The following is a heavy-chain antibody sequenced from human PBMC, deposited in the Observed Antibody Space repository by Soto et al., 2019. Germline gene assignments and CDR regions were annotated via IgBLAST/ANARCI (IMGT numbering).Heavy chain of an antibody. D-gene: IGHD2-2*01. Sequence: EVQLVESGGGLVQPGGSLRLSCAASGFTFSSYWMSWVRQAPGKGLGWVANIKQDGSEKYYVDSVKGRFTISRDNAKNSLYLQMNSLRAEDTAVYYCARGPYCSSTSCYPYYYFMDVWGKGTTVTVSS. J-gene: IGHJ6*03. CDR3: ARGPYCSSTSCYPYYYFMDV. CDR2: IKQDGSEK. CDR1: GFTFSSYW. V-gene: IGHV3-7*01.